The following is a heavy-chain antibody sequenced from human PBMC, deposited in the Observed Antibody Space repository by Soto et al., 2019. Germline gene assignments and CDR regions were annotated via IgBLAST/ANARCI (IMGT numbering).Heavy chain of an antibody. Sequence: GGSLRLSCAASGFTFSSYAMSWVRQAPGKGLEWVSAISGSGGSTYYADSVKGRFTISRDNSKNTLYLQMNSLRAEDTAVYYCAKVPAGIAARLVYFDYWGQGTLVTVSS. CDR3: AKVPAGIAARLVYFDY. CDR2: ISGSGGST. V-gene: IGHV3-23*01. J-gene: IGHJ4*02. CDR1: GFTFSSYA. D-gene: IGHD6-6*01.